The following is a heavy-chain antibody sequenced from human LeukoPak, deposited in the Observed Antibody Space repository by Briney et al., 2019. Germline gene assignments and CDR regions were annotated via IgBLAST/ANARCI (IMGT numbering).Heavy chain of an antibody. J-gene: IGHJ5*02. CDR2: IYYRGTT. V-gene: IGHV4-59*01. CDR1: GGSINSYY. D-gene: IGHD2-2*01. Sequence: PSETLSLTCTVSGGSINSYYWSWIRQPPGKGLEWIGYIYYRGTTNYNPSLKSRVTMVVDTSKNQFSLKLSSVTAADTAVYYCTRNLGHCSSTDRYPYFDPWGQGTLVTVSS. CDR3: TRNLGHCSSTDRYPYFDP.